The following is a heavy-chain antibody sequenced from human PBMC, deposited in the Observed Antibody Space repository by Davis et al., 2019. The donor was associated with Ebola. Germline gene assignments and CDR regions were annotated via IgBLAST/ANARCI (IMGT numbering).Heavy chain of an antibody. CDR2: INPNSGGT. D-gene: IGHD3-3*01. CDR3: ARGFWSGYYTGGASAEFDY. J-gene: IGHJ4*02. CDR1: GYTFTSYY. Sequence: ASVKVSCKASGYTFTSYYMHWVRQAPGQGLEWMGWINPNSGGTNYAQKFQGRVTMTRDTSISTAYMELSRLRSDDTAVYYCARGFWSGYYTGGASAEFDYWGQGTLVTVSS. V-gene: IGHV1-2*02.